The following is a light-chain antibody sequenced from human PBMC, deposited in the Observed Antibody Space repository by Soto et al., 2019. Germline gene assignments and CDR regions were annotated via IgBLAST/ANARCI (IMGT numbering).Light chain of an antibody. CDR3: QQYKDWPTT. V-gene: IGKV3-15*01. CDR1: QSISSS. J-gene: IGKJ1*01. CDR2: SAS. Sequence: EIVMTQSPATLSVSPGERATLSCRASQSISSSLAWYQQKSGQAPRLLIYSASARATGVPARFSGYGSGTDFTLTISSLQSEDLGVYYCQQYKDWPTTFGQGTKVDIK.